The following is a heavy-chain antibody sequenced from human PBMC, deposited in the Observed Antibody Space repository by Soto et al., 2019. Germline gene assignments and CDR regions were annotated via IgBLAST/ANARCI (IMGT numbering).Heavy chain of an antibody. J-gene: IGHJ4*02. CDR2: FDPEDGET. CDR3: ATGGHSSGRYGVFDY. V-gene: IGHV1-24*01. D-gene: IGHD6-19*01. CDR1: GYTLTELS. Sequence: ASVKVSCKVSGYTLTELSMHWVRQAPGKGLEWMGGFDPEDGETIYAQKFQGRVTMTEDTSTDTAYMELSGLRSEDTAVYYCATGGHSSGRYGVFDYWGQGTLVTVSS.